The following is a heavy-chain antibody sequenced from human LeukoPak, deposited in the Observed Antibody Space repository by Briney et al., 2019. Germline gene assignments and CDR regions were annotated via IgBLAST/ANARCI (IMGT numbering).Heavy chain of an antibody. J-gene: IGHJ5*02. CDR2: ISGSGGST. D-gene: IGHD3-22*01. CDR3: AKDEVGGYECSGYNWFDP. V-gene: IGHV3-23*01. CDR1: GFTFSSYA. Sequence: GGSLRLSCAASGFTFSSYAMSWVRQAPGKGLEWVSAISGSGGSTYYADSVKGRFTISRDNSKNTLYLQMNSLRAEDTAVYYCAKDEVGGYECSGYNWFDPWGQGTLVTVSS.